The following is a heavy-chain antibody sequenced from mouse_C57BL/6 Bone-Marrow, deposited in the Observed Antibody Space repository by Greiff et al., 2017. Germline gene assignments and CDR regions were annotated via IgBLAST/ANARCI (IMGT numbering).Heavy chain of an antibody. CDR3: ARNEGLLLGYFDY. D-gene: IGHD2-3*01. CDR1: GFSLTSYA. Sequence: VHLVESGPGLVAPSQSLSITCTVSGFSLTSYAISWVRQPPGKGLEWLGVIWTGGGTNYNSALKSRLSISKDNSKSQVFLKMNSLQTDDTARYYCARNEGLLLGYFDYWGQGTTLTVSS. J-gene: IGHJ2*01. CDR2: IWTGGGT. V-gene: IGHV2-9-1*01.